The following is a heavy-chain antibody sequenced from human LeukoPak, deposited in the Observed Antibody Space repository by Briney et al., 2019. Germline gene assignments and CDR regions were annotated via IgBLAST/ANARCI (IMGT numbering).Heavy chain of an antibody. Sequence: ASVKVSCKASGYTFISYGISWVRQAPGQGLEWMGWISPYNGNTNYAQKFQGRVTMTTDTSTSTAYMELRSLRSDDTAVYYCARGYGEQLLLRFDPWGQGTLVTVSS. CDR2: ISPYNGNT. CDR3: ARGYGEQLLLRFDP. V-gene: IGHV1-18*01. CDR1: GYTFISYG. J-gene: IGHJ5*02. D-gene: IGHD2-15*01.